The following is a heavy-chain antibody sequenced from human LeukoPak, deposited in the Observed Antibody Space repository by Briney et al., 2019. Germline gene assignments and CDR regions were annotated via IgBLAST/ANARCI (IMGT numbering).Heavy chain of an antibody. CDR2: IYPGDSHP. Sequence: GESLKISCWGSGYTFSHYWIAWVRQTPGKGLDWIWIIYPGDSHPRYSPSFQGQVTISADQSSGTAYLQWNSLKASDTAIYYCARLYTRLTRSIWGRFDPGGQGTLVSASS. CDR1: GYTFSHYW. J-gene: IGHJ5*02. V-gene: IGHV5-51*01. CDR3: ARLYTRLTRSIWGRFDP. D-gene: IGHD3-16*01.